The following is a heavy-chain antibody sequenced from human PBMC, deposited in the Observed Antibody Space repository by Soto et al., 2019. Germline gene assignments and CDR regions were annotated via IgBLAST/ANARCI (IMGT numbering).Heavy chain of an antibody. V-gene: IGHV3-23*01. Sequence: EVHLLESGGTLVQPGGSLRLSCAASGFDFSTYAMTWVRQAPGKGLEWVSGIINSGATTYYADSVKGRFTISRDNSRNTLYLQMNSLRVDDTAMYYCAKDWPGTSSVTSDFWGQGTLVIVSS. CDR2: IINSGATT. D-gene: IGHD4-17*01. J-gene: IGHJ4*02. CDR1: GFDFSTYA. CDR3: AKDWPGTSSVTSDF.